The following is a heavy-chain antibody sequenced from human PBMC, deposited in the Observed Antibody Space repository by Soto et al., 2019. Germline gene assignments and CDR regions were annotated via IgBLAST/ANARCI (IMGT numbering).Heavy chain of an antibody. D-gene: IGHD3-10*01. V-gene: IGHV3-23*01. CDR3: AKEGEDYYGSGSYYIERYYFDY. Sequence: PGGSLRLSCAASGFTFSSSAMTWVRQAQGKGLEWVSAISGSGGSTYYADSLKGRFTISRDNSKNTLYLQMNSLRAEDTAVYYCAKEGEDYYGSGSYYIERYYFDYWGQGTLVTVSS. CDR1: GFTFSSSA. J-gene: IGHJ4*02. CDR2: ISGSGGST.